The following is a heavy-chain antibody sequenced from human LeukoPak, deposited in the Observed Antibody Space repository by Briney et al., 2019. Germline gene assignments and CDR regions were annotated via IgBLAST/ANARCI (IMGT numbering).Heavy chain of an antibody. J-gene: IGHJ3*01. V-gene: IGHV4-59*12. D-gene: IGHD6-19*01. CDR2: IYYSGST. Sequence: SETLSLTCTVSGGSISSYYWSWIRQPPGKGLEWIGYIYYSGSTNYNPSLKSRVTISVDTSKNQFSLKLSSVTAADTAVYYGARETEKQWQYWGQGTMATVSS. CDR3: ARETEKQWQY. CDR1: GGSISSYY.